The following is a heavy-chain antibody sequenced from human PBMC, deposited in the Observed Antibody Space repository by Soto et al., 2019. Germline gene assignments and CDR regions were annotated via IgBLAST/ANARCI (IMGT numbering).Heavy chain of an antibody. CDR2: IKSKTDGGTT. CDR3: MSGYFNYYYYGMDV. CDR1: GFTFSNAW. D-gene: IGHD3-3*01. V-gene: IGHV3-15*07. Sequence: GGSLRLSCAASGFTFSNAWMNWVRQAPGKGLEWVGRIKSKTDGGTTDYAAPVKGRFTISRDDSKNTLYLQMNSLKTEDTAVYYCMSGYFNYYYYGMDVWGQGTTVTVSS. J-gene: IGHJ6*02.